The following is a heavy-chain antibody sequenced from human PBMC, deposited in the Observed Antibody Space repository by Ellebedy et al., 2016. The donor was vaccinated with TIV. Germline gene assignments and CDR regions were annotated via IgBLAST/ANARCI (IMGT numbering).Heavy chain of an antibody. CDR2: FNPNSGGT. CDR1: GYTFTGYY. CDR3: ARVGPRGVVAAAFDY. J-gene: IGHJ4*02. D-gene: IGHD2-15*01. V-gene: IGHV1-2*04. Sequence: AASVKVSCKASGYTFTGYYMHWVRQAPGQGLEWMGWFNPNSGGTNYAQKFQGWVTMTRDTSISTTYMELSRLRSDDTAVYYCARVGPRGVVAAAFDYWGQGTLVTVSS.